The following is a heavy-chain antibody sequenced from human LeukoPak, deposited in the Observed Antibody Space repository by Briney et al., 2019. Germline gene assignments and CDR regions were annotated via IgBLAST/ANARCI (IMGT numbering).Heavy chain of an antibody. CDR3: ASRVYGLGSFNY. Sequence: SETLSLTCTVSGDSITSTSYYWDWIRQPPGKGLEWIGSIYNSGTTYYNPSLKSRVTISVDTSKNQFSLKVSSVTAADTAVYYCASRVYGLGSFNYWGQGTLVTVSS. V-gene: IGHV4-39*01. CDR2: IYNSGTT. J-gene: IGHJ4*01. D-gene: IGHD3-10*01. CDR1: GDSITSTSYY.